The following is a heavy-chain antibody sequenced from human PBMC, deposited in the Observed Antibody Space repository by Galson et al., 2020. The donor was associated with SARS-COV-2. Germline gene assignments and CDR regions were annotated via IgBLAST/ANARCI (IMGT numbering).Heavy chain of an antibody. CDR2: VNHSGSS. CDR3: ARGPGYSSSSGRLDY. CDR1: GGSFSGYY. J-gene: IGHJ4*02. V-gene: IGHV4-34*01. D-gene: IGHD6-6*01. Sequence: SETLSLTCAVYGGSFSGYYWSWIRQAPGKGLEWIGEVNHSGSSNYNPSLKSRVIISVDTSKNQFSLKLSSLTAADTAVYYCARGPGYSSSSGRLDYWGQGTLVTVSS.